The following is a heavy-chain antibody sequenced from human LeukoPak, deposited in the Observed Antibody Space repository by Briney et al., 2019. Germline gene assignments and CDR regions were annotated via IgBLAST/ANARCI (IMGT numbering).Heavy chain of an antibody. V-gene: IGHV3-7*01. D-gene: IGHD3-22*01. CDR3: ARDPYENGGYGAFDI. J-gene: IGHJ3*02. CDR2: IKHGGSEK. Sequence: PGGSLRLSCVASGCNFRNYWMTWVRQAPGKGLEWVANIKHGGSEKQYADSVKGRFTISRDNGERSLFLQMNSLRTEDTAVYYCARDPYENGGYGAFDIWGQGTIVSVSS. CDR1: GCNFRNYW.